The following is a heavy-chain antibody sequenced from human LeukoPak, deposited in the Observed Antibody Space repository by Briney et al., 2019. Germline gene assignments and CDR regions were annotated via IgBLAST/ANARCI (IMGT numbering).Heavy chain of an antibody. CDR3: ARDSLPYCGGDCYSGDAFDI. V-gene: IGHV3-30-3*01. J-gene: IGHJ3*02. CDR1: GFTFSSYA. D-gene: IGHD2-21*01. CDR2: ISYDGSNK. Sequence: GGSLRLSCAASGFTFSSYAMHWVRQAPSKGLEWVAVISYDGSNKYYADSVKGRFTISRDNSKNTLYLQMNSLRAEDTAVYFCARDSLPYCGGDCYSGDAFDIWGQGTMVTVSS.